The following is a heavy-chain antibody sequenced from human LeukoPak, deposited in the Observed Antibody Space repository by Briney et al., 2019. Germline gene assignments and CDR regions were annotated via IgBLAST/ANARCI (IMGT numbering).Heavy chain of an antibody. CDR1: GYTFTGYY. V-gene: IGHV1-2*02. D-gene: IGHD6-6*01. CDR2: INPNSGGT. CDR3: ARDPSIAARFASIHALWYFDY. J-gene: IGHJ4*02. Sequence: ASVKVSCKASGYTFTGYYMHWVRQAPGQGLEGMGWINPNSGGTNHAQKFQGRVTMTRDTSISTAYMELSRLRSDDTAVYYCARDPSIAARFASIHALWYFDYWGQGTLVTVSS.